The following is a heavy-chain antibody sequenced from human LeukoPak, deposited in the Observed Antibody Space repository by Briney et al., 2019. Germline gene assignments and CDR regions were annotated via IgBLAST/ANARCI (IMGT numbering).Heavy chain of an antibody. D-gene: IGHD3-22*01. J-gene: IGHJ4*02. CDR1: GFTFSSYA. V-gene: IGHV3-23*01. Sequence: GGSLRLSCAASGFTFSSYAMSWVRQAPGKGLEWVSAISGSGGSTYYADSVKGRFTISRDNSKNTLYLQMNSLRAEDTAVYYCAKDADIPYYYDSRGSHFDYWGQGTLVTVSS. CDR2: ISGSGGST. CDR3: AKDADIPYYYDSRGSHFDY.